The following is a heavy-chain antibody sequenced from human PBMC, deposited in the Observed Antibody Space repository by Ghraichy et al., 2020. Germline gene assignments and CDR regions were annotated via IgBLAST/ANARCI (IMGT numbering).Heavy chain of an antibody. CDR1: GFTFSSNA. CDR3: VRVEGSGSYYNSFDY. J-gene: IGHJ4*02. CDR2: ISYDGSNI. D-gene: IGHD3-10*01. Sequence: SCAASGFTFSSNAMHWVRQAPGKGLEWVAVISYDGSNIYYVDPVKGRFTISRDNSKNTLYLQMNNLRAEDTAVYYCVRVEGSGSYYNSFDYWGQGTLVTVSS. V-gene: IGHV3-30-3*01.